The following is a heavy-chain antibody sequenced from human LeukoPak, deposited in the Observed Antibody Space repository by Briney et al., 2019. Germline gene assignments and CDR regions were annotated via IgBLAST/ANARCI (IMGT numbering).Heavy chain of an antibody. V-gene: IGHV3-21*01. D-gene: IGHD3-16*01. Sequence: NPGGSLRLSCAASGFTFSSYSMNWVSQAPGKGLEWVSSISSSSSYIYYADSVKGRFTISRDNAKNSLYLQMNSLRAEDTAVYYCARDRKVAYGNYYYGMDVWGQGTTVTVSS. CDR2: ISSSSSYI. CDR1: GFTFSSYS. CDR3: ARDRKVAYGNYYYGMDV. J-gene: IGHJ6*02.